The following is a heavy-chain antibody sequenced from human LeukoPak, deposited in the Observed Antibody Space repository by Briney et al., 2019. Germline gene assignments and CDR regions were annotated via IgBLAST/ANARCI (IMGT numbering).Heavy chain of an antibody. Sequence: SETLSLTCTVSGGSISSYYWSWIRQPPGKGLEWIGYIYYSGSTNYNPSLKSRVTISVDTSKDQFSLKLSSVTAADTAVYYCAGVYYGSSRYFDYWGQGTLVTVSS. J-gene: IGHJ4*02. CDR1: GGSISSYY. CDR3: AGVYYGSSRYFDY. V-gene: IGHV4-59*01. D-gene: IGHD3-10*01. CDR2: IYYSGST.